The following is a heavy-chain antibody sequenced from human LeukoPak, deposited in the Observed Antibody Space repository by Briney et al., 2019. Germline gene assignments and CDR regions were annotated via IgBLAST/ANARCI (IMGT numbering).Heavy chain of an antibody. CDR1: GFTFSSYS. J-gene: IGHJ4*02. V-gene: IGHV3-7*01. Sequence: GGSLRLSCVASGFTFSSYSMNWVRQAPGKGLEWVANIKQDGREKNYVDSVKGRFTISRDDAKNSLYLQMDSLRVEDTAVYYCARSWLGMVASKLDYWGQGTLVTVAS. CDR2: IKQDGREK. CDR3: ARSWLGMVASKLDY. D-gene: IGHD5-12*01.